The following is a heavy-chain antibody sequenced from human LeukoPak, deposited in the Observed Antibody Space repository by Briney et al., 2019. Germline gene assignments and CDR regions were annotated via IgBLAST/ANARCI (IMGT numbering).Heavy chain of an antibody. CDR3: ARERWGYYYGSGSYIDY. J-gene: IGHJ4*02. CDR1: GFTFSSYA. D-gene: IGHD3-10*01. V-gene: IGHV3-30-3*01. CDR2: ISYDGSNK. Sequence: GGSLRLSCAASGFTFSSYAMHWVRQAPGKGLEWVAVISYDGSNKYYADSVKGRFTISRDNSKNTLYLQMNSLRAEDTAVYYCARERWGYYYGSGSYIDYWGQGTLVTVSS.